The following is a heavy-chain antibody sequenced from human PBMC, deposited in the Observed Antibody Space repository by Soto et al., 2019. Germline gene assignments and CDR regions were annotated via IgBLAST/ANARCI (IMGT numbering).Heavy chain of an antibody. CDR3: ARTPGGYSGYAHVRYYYMDV. Sequence: SGPTLVKPTQTLTLTCTFSGFSLSTSGMCVSWIRQPPGKALEWLARIDWDDDKYYSTSLKTRLTISKDTSKNQVVLTMTNMDPVDTATYYCARTPGGYSGYAHVRYYYMDVWGKGTTVTVSS. D-gene: IGHD5-12*01. J-gene: IGHJ6*03. CDR1: GFSLSTSGMC. V-gene: IGHV2-70*11. CDR2: IDWDDDK.